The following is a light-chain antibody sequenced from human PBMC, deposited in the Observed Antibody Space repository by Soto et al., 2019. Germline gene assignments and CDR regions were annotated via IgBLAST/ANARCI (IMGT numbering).Light chain of an antibody. CDR3: SSRTTSNPYV. V-gene: IGLV2-14*01. J-gene: IGLJ1*01. Sequence: QSAQTQPASVSGSPGQSITISCTGTSSDIGAYNSVSWYQQHPGKAPKLMIYEVSNRPSGVSNRFSASKSGNTASLTISGLQAEDEADYYCSSRTTSNPYVFGTGTKLTVL. CDR2: EVS. CDR1: SSDIGAYNS.